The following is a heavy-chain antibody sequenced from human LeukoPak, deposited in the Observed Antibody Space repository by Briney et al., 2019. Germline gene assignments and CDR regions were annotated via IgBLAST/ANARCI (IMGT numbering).Heavy chain of an antibody. D-gene: IGHD2-15*01. J-gene: IGHJ4*02. CDR3: AKDGYCSGGSCYRYFDY. CDR2: ISGGGGST. Sequence: PGGSLRLSCAASGFVFSTYAMSWVRQAPGKGLEWVSGISGGGGSTYYADSVKGRFTISRDNSKNTLYLQMNSLRAEDTAVYYCAKDGYCSGGSCYRYFDYWGQGTLVTVSS. CDR1: GFVFSTYA. V-gene: IGHV3-23*01.